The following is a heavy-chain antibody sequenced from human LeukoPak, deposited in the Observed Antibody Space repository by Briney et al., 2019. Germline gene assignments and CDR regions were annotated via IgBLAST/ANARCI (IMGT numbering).Heavy chain of an antibody. J-gene: IGHJ4*02. Sequence: PGGSLRLSCAASGFTFSTFGMHWVRQAPGKGLEWVAFMRFDGSQQHYADSVTGRFTISRDNSINTLYLQMNSLRPDDTSVYYCSKNREPSGDYAGAFDYWGQGTLVTVSS. CDR1: GFTFSTFG. D-gene: IGHD4-17*01. CDR3: SKNREPSGDYAGAFDY. CDR2: MRFDGSQQ. V-gene: IGHV3-30*02.